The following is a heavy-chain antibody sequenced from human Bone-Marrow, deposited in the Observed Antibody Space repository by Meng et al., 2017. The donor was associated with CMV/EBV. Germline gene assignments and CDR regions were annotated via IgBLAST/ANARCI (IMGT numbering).Heavy chain of an antibody. Sequence: GESLKISCAACGFTFSNYDMHWVRQVTGKGLEWVSAIGSAGDTYYPGSVKGQFTISRENAKNSLYLQMNSLRAEDTAVYYCARGYCSSTSCYFWVDVWGQGTTVTVSS. CDR1: GFTFSNYD. J-gene: IGHJ6*02. V-gene: IGHV3-13*03. D-gene: IGHD2-2*01. CDR3: ARGYCSSTSCYFWVDV. CDR2: IGSAGDT.